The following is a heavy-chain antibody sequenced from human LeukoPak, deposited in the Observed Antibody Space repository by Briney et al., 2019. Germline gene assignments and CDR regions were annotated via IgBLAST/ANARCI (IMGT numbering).Heavy chain of an antibody. D-gene: IGHD4-17*01. CDR2: INHSGST. CDR1: GFTFSSYA. V-gene: IGHV4-34*08. J-gene: IGHJ4*02. Sequence: GSLRLSCAASGFTFSSYAMEWVRQPPGKGLEWIGEINHSGSTNYNPSLKSRVTISVDTSKNQFSLKLSSVTAADTAVYYCATTYGDYSVDWGQGTLVTVSS. CDR3: ATTYGDYSVD.